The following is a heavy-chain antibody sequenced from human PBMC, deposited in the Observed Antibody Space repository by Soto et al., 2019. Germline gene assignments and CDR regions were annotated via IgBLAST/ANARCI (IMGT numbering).Heavy chain of an antibody. D-gene: IGHD4-17*01. CDR3: ARDWREAGTTVVYYYYYGMDV. CDR2: INPSGGST. CDR1: GYTFTSYY. J-gene: IGHJ6*02. Sequence: GASVKVSCKASGYTFTSYYMHGVRQAPRQGLAWMGIINPSGGSTSYAQKVQGRVTMTRDTSTSTVYMELSSLRSEDTAVYYCARDWREAGTTVVYYYYYGMDVWGQGTTVTVSS. V-gene: IGHV1-46*01.